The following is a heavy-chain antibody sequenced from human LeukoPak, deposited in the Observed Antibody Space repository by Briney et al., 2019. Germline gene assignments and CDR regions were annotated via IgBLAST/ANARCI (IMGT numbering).Heavy chain of an antibody. J-gene: IGHJ4*02. Sequence: GGSLRLSCAGSGFTFSVYYMFWVRQAPGKGLVWVSNISPDATNSKYADFVEGRFTISRDNAKNTLYLQLNSLRVEDAAVYYCATGYRSAYSWDSWGQGTLVTVSS. D-gene: IGHD5-12*01. CDR2: ISPDATNS. CDR3: ATGYRSAYSWDS. CDR1: GFTFSVYY. V-gene: IGHV3-74*03.